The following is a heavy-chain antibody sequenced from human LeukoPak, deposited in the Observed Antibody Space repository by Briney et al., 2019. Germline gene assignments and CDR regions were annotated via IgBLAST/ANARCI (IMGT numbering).Heavy chain of an antibody. J-gene: IGHJ6*02. CDR1: GGSISSYY. V-gene: IGHV4-59*01. D-gene: IGHD3-22*01. Sequence: KPSETLSLTCTLSGGSISSYYWSWLRQPPGKGLEWIGYISYSGSTNYSPSLKSRVTMSVDTSKNQFSLKLSSVTAADMAVYYCARDVPGPVIGYYGMDVWGQGTTVTVSS. CDR2: ISYSGST. CDR3: ARDVPGPVIGYYGMDV.